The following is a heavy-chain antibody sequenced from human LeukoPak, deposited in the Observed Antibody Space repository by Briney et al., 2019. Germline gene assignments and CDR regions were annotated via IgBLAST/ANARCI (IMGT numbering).Heavy chain of an antibody. CDR1: GFTFDDYA. J-gene: IGHJ4*02. V-gene: IGHV3-23*01. CDR2: ISGSGHRT. Sequence: PGGSLRLSCAASGFTFDDYAMHWVRQAPGKGLEWVSGISGSGHRTYYADSVKGRFTISRDNSKSTLYLQMNSLRAEDTAVYYCAKDWGEYFDYVWGSFTSFDSWGQGTLVTVSS. D-gene: IGHD3-16*01. CDR3: AKDWGEYFDYVWGSFTSFDS.